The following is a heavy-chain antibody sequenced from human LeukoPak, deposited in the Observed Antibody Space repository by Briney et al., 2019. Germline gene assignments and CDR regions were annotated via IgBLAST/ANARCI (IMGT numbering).Heavy chain of an antibody. CDR1: GYTFTGYY. V-gene: IGHV1-2*02. J-gene: IGHJ3*02. CDR2: INPNSGGT. Sequence: GASVKVSCKASGYTFTGYYMHWVRQAPGQGLEWMGWINPNSGGTNYAQKFQGRVTMTRDTSISTAYMELSRLRSDDTAVYYCARDIAVAGYHDAFDIWGQGTMVTVSS. D-gene: IGHD6-19*01. CDR3: ARDIAVAGYHDAFDI.